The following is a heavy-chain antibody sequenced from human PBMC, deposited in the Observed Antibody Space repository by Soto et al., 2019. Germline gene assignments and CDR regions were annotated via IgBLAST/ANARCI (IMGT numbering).Heavy chain of an antibody. CDR1: DDSINSDKYY. CDR2: IYYRGNA. Sequence: QLQLQESGPGLVKPSETLSLTCSVSDDSINSDKYYWGWIRHPPGKGLEWIGSIYYRGNAYYNPSFQTRVTISLDKSRSQFSLKLNSVTAADSAVYFCARLEGLATISYYFDFWGPGALVTVSS. CDR3: ARLEGLATISYYFDF. V-gene: IGHV4-39*01. J-gene: IGHJ4*02. D-gene: IGHD3-9*01.